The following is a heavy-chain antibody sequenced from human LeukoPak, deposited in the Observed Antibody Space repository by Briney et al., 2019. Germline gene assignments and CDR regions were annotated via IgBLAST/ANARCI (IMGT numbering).Heavy chain of an antibody. CDR2: INHSGST. Sequence: SETLSLTCAVYGGSFSGYYWSWIRQPPGKGLEWIGEINHSGSTNYNPSLKSRVTISVDTSKNQFSLKLSSVTAADTAVYYCARWGYSSSFYYYYYYMDVWGKGTTVTVSS. CDR1: GGSFSGYY. V-gene: IGHV4-34*01. J-gene: IGHJ6*03. CDR3: ARWGYSSSFYYYYYYMDV. D-gene: IGHD6-6*01.